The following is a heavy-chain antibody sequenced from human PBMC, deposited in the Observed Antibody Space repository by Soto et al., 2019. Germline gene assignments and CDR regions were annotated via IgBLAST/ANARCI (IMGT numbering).Heavy chain of an antibody. CDR1: GGTFSSSA. CDR2: IIPLFRTP. CDR3: ARDNDRLQLGGNYYYILDV. V-gene: IGHV1-69*12. Sequence: QVQLVQSGAEMKEPGSSVKVSCKTSGGTFSSSAISWLRQAPGQGLEWMGVIIPLFRTPVYAQKFQGRVTIAADESTSTAYMELSSLRSEDTAVYYCARDNDRLQLGGNYYYILDVWGQGTTITVSS. J-gene: IGHJ6*02. D-gene: IGHD4-4*01.